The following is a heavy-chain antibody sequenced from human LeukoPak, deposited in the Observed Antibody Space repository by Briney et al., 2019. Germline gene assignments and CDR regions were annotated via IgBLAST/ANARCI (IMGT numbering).Heavy chain of an antibody. CDR2: IYTSGSTLIYTSGST. D-gene: IGHD2-15*01. J-gene: IGHJ4*02. CDR1: GGSVSSGVYY. V-gene: IGHV4-61*02. Sequence: SQTLSLTCTVSGGSVSSGVYYWSWIRQPAGKGLEWIGLIYTSGSTLIYTSGSTHHNPSLKSRLTISVDTSKNQFSLELTSVTATDTAVYYCARLTKGYCSGGSCYSGPRFDYWGQGTLVTVSS. CDR3: ARLTKGYCSGGSCYSGPRFDY.